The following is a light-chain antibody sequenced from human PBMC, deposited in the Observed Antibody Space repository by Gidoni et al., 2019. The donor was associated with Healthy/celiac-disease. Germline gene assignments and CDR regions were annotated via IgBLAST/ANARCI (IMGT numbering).Light chain of an antibody. CDR2: WAS. V-gene: IGKV4-1*01. CDR3: QQYYSTFWT. J-gene: IGKJ1*01. CDR1: QSVLYSSNNKNY. Sequence: IVMTQSPDSLAVSLGERATINCKSSQSVLYSSNNKNYLAWYQQKPGQPPKLLIYWASTRESGVPDRFSGSGSGTDFTLTISSLQAEDVAVYYCQQYYSTFWTFXQXTKVEIK.